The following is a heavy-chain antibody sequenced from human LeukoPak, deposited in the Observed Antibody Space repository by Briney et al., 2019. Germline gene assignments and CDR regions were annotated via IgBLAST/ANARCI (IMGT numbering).Heavy chain of an antibody. V-gene: IGHV1-2*02. D-gene: IGHD3-16*01. CDR2: IDPRSGGT. J-gene: IGHJ4*02. CDR1: GYTFTDYY. Sequence: GASVKVSCKASGYTFTDYYILWVRRAPGQGLEWMGWIDPRSGGTRCTQKFQGRVTMTRDTSISTVYLDLSGLTFDDTAVYYCATDNYGTLDYWGQGTLVTVSS. CDR3: ATDNYGTLDY.